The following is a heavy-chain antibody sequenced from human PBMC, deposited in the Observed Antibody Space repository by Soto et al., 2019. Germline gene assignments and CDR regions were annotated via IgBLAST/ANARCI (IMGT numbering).Heavy chain of an antibody. CDR3: AREVRVWSGYPDYFDY. D-gene: IGHD3-3*01. CDR1: GGSISSYY. J-gene: IGHJ4*02. Sequence: TSETLSLTCTVSGGSISSYYWSWIRQPPWKGLEWIGYIYYSGSTNYNPSLKSRVTISVDTPKNQFSLKLSSVTAADTAVYYCAREVRVWSGYPDYFDYWGQGTLVTVSS. CDR2: IYYSGST. V-gene: IGHV4-59*01.